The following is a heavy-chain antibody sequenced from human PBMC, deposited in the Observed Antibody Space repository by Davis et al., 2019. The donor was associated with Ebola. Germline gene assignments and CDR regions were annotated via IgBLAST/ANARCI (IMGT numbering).Heavy chain of an antibody. Sequence: GESLKISCAASGFTFSGSAMHWVRQASGKGLEWVGRIRSKANSYATAYAASVKGRFTISRDNSKNTLYLQMNSLRAEDTAVYYCAKWGLGPSLLTIYFDYWGQGTLVTVSS. D-gene: IGHD4/OR15-4a*01. V-gene: IGHV3-73*01. J-gene: IGHJ4*02. CDR1: GFTFSGSA. CDR3: AKWGLGPSLLTIYFDY. CDR2: IRSKANSYAT.